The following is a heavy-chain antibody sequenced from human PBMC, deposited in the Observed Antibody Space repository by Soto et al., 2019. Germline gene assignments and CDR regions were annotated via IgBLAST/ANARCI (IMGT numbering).Heavy chain of an antibody. CDR1: GFTFSTYV. V-gene: IGHV3-23*01. CDR3: AKGYRSFDY. Sequence: EVQVLESGGGLVQPGGSLRLSCAASGFTFSTYVMTWVRQAPGKGLEWVSGISGTGVSTYYADSVKGRFTMSRDNSKNTLYLQMNRLRAEDTAVYYCAKGYRSFDYWGQGTLVTVSS. CDR2: ISGTGVST. D-gene: IGHD3-16*02. J-gene: IGHJ4*02.